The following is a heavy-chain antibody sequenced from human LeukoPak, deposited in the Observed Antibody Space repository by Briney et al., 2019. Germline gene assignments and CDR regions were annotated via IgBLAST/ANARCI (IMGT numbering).Heavy chain of an antibody. CDR3: ARVPASAISTLPRFDY. Sequence: GGSLRLSCAASGFTFDDFAMSWIRQAPGKGLEWVSGISYNGGITCYGDSVKGRSTISRDNAKNSLYLQMNSLRAEDTALYYCARVPASAISTLPRFDYWGQGTLVTVSS. D-gene: IGHD2-2*01. V-gene: IGHV3-20*04. CDR1: GFTFDDFA. CDR2: ISYNGGIT. J-gene: IGHJ4*02.